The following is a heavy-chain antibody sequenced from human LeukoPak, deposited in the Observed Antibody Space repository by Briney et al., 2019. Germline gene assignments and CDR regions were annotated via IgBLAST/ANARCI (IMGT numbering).Heavy chain of an antibody. CDR2: IYYSGST. Sequence: SETLSLTCTVSGGSISSSSYYWGWIRQPPGKGLEWIGSIYYSGSTYYNPSLKSRVTISVDTSKNQFSLKLSSVTAADTAVYYCARDRYMGLDYWGQGTLVTVSS. CDR1: GGSISSSSYY. J-gene: IGHJ4*02. V-gene: IGHV4-39*07. CDR3: ARDRYMGLDY. D-gene: IGHD3-16*02.